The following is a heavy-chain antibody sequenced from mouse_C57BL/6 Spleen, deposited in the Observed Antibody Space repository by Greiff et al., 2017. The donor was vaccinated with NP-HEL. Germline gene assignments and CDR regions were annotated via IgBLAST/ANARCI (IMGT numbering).Heavy chain of an antibody. CDR3: ARQEGNYYAMDY. CDR1: GFTFSSYG. V-gene: IGHV5-6*01. Sequence: EVKVVESGGDLVKPGGSLKLSCAASGFTFSSYGMSWVRQTPDKRLEWVATISSGGSYTYYPDSVKGRFTISRDNAKNTLYLQMSSLKSEDTAMYYCARQEGNYYAMDYWGQGTSVTVSS. J-gene: IGHJ4*01. D-gene: IGHD2-1*01. CDR2: ISSGGSYT.